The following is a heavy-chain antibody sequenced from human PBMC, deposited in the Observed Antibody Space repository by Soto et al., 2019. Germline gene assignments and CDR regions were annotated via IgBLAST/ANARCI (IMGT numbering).Heavy chain of an antibody. V-gene: IGHV3-66*01. CDR2: IYSGDIT. D-gene: IGHD6-13*01. CDR1: GFTVSSNY. J-gene: IGHJ5*01. CDR3: ARTRSRWYTYRFDS. Sequence: EAQLVESGGGLVQPGGSLRLSCAASGFTVSSNYMTWVRQAPGKGLEWVSVIYSGDITYYADSVKGRFTISRDNSNNTLYLQMNSLRAEDTAVYYCARTRSRWYTYRFDSWGQGTLVTVSS.